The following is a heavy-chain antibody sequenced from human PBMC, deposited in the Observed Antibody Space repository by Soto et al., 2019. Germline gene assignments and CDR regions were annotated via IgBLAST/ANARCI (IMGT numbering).Heavy chain of an antibody. V-gene: IGHV4-31*03. CDR3: ARHFYDSSADDAFDI. Sequence: SETLSLTCTVSGGSISSGGYYWSWIRQHPGKGLEWIGYIYYSGSTYYNPSLKSRVTISVDTSKNQFSLKLSSVTAADTAVYYCARHFYDSSADDAFDIWGQGTMVTVSS. CDR2: IYYSGST. D-gene: IGHD3-22*01. J-gene: IGHJ3*02. CDR1: GGSISSGGYY.